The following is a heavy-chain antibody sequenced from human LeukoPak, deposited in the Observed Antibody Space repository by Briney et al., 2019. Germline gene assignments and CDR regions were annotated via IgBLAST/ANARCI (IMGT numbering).Heavy chain of an antibody. J-gene: IGHJ4*02. CDR2: INHSGST. V-gene: IGHV4-34*01. D-gene: IGHD5-18*01. CDR3: ARGDTAMVSIDY. CDR1: GGSFSGYY. Sequence: SETLSLTSVVHGGSFSGYYWSWTRQPPGKGLEWIGEINHSGSTNYNPSLKSRVTISVDTSKNQFSLKLSSVTAADTAVYYCARGDTAMVSIDYWGQGTLVTVSS.